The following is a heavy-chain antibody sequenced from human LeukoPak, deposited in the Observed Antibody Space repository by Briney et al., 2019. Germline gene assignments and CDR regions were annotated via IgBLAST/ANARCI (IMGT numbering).Heavy chain of an antibody. D-gene: IGHD3-3*01. CDR2: IYPADSNT. J-gene: IGHJ6*02. Sequence: GESLKISCKGSGYSFSTYWIGWVRQMPGKGLEWMGIIYPADSNTRYSPSFQGQVTISADKSISTAYLQWSSLKASDTAMYYCARLLPPYYYYGMDVWGQGTTVTVSS. V-gene: IGHV5-51*01. CDR3: ARLLPPYYYYGMDV. CDR1: GYSFSTYW.